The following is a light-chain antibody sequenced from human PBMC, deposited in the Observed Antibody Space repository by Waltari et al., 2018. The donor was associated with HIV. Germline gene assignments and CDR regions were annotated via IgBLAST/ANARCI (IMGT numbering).Light chain of an antibody. CDR3: SSYAGSDNYVV. Sequence: QSALTQPPSASGSPGQSVTISCTGTSSDIGAYEFVSWYQQLPGKAPKFIIFEVDQRPSGVPDRFSGSKSGNTASLTVSGLQAEDEAYYFCSSYAGSDNYVVFGGGTKLTVL. V-gene: IGLV2-8*01. CDR1: SSDIGAYEF. J-gene: IGLJ2*01. CDR2: EVD.